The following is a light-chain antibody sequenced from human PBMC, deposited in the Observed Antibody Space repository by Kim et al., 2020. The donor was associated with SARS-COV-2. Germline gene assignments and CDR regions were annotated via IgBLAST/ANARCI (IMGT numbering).Light chain of an antibody. Sequence: SYELTQPLSESVAPGQTARITCGGSSIGAKSVHWYQQKPGQAPVLVIYRDKNRPSGIPERFSGSNSGNTATLTISRAQAGDEADYYCHAWDSSTAVFGGG. J-gene: IGLJ2*01. CDR2: RDK. CDR1: SIGAKS. V-gene: IGLV3-9*01. CDR3: HAWDSSTAV.